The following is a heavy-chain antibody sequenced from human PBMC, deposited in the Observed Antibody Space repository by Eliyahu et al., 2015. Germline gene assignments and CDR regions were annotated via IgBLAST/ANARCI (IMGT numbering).Heavy chain of an antibody. Sequence: QFQLVQSGAEVMKPGASVKVSCETSGYMFRRFGISWVRQAPGQGLEWMGWISAYNGNTNYAQRFQGRVTMTTDTSTSTAYMELRSLRSDDTAVYYCARDQGYSKGFDYWGQGTLVTVSS. D-gene: IGHD5-18*01. CDR1: GYMFRRFG. V-gene: IGHV1-18*04. CDR2: ISAYNGNT. J-gene: IGHJ4*02. CDR3: ARDQGYSKGFDY.